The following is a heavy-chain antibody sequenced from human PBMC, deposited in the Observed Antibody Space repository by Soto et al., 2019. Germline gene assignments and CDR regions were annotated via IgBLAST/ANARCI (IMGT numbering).Heavy chain of an antibody. J-gene: IGHJ3*02. CDR2: ISSSSSYI. V-gene: IGHV3-21*01. CDR3: ARDDDYGDYADAFDI. CDR1: GFXFSSYS. D-gene: IGHD4-17*01. Sequence: GGSLXLSCAASGFXFSSYSMNWVRQAPGKGLEWVSSISSSSSYIYYADSVKGRFTISRDNAKNSLYLQMNSLRAEDTAVYYGARDDDYGDYADAFDIWGQGTMVTVSS.